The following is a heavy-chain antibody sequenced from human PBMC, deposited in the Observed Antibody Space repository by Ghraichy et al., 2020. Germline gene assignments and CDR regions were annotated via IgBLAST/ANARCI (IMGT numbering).Heavy chain of an antibody. J-gene: IGHJ3*02. CDR1: GGSFSGYY. D-gene: IGHD3-3*01. Sequence: SETLSLTCAVYGGSFSGYYWSWIRQPPGKGLEWIGEINHSGSTNYNPSLKSRVTISVDTSKNQFSLKLSSVTAADTAVYYCARGGVGVATNLHDAFDIWGQGTMVTVSS. V-gene: IGHV4-34*01. CDR2: INHSGST. CDR3: ARGGVGVATNLHDAFDI.